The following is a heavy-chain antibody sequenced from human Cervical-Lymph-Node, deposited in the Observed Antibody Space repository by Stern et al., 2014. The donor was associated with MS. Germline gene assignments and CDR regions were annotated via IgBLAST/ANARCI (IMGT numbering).Heavy chain of an antibody. D-gene: IGHD6-13*01. Sequence: EVQLVESGGGLVKPGGSLRLSCAASGFTFSSYSMNWVRQAPGKGLEWVSSISSSSSYIYYADSVKGRFTISRDNAKNSLYLQMNSLRAEDTAVYYCATQPGIAAAGRAFDIWGQGTMVTVSS. CDR3: ATQPGIAAAGRAFDI. CDR2: ISSSSSYI. V-gene: IGHV3-21*02. J-gene: IGHJ3*02. CDR1: GFTFSSYS.